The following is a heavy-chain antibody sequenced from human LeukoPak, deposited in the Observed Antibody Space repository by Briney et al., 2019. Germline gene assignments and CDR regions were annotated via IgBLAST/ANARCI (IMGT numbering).Heavy chain of an antibody. CDR3: ASSDSSSWYYNWFDP. CDR2: IYYSGST. J-gene: IGHJ5*02. CDR1: GGSFSDYY. V-gene: IGHV4-34*01. D-gene: IGHD6-13*01. Sequence: SETLSLTCAVYGGSFSDYYWGWIRQPPGKGLEWIGSIYYSGSTYYNPSLKSRVTISVDTSKNQFSLNLSSVTAADTAVYYCASSDSSSWYYNWFDPWGQGTLVTVSS.